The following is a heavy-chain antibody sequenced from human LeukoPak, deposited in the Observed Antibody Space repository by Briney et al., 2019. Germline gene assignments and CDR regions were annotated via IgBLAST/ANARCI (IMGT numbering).Heavy chain of an antibody. Sequence: ASVKVSCKASGYTFTGYYMHWVRQAPGQGLEWMGWINPNSGGTNYAQKFQGRVTMTRDTSISTAYMELRSLRSDDTAVYYCARDLGRRIQLWLPGYWGQGTLVTVSS. V-gene: IGHV1-2*02. D-gene: IGHD5-18*01. CDR1: GYTFTGYY. J-gene: IGHJ4*02. CDR2: INPNSGGT. CDR3: ARDLGRRIQLWLPGY.